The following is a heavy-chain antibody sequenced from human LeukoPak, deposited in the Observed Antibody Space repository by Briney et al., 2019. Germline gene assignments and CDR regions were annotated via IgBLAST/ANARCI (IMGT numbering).Heavy chain of an antibody. Sequence: SETLSLTCAVYGGSFSGYYWSWIRQPPGKGLEWIGEINHSGSTNYNPSLRSRVTVSVHTSKNQLSLKLSSVIAADTAVYYCARQWLVSPLFDYWGQGTLVTVSS. D-gene: IGHD6-19*01. CDR1: GGSFSGYY. V-gene: IGHV4-34*01. J-gene: IGHJ4*02. CDR2: INHSGST. CDR3: ARQWLVSPLFDY.